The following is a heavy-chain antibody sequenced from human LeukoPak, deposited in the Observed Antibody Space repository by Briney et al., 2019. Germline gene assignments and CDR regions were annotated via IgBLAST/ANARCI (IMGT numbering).Heavy chain of an antibody. J-gene: IGHJ6*03. CDR1: GYTFITYD. D-gene: IGHD6-13*01. Sequence: ASVKVSCKASGYTFITYDINWVRQATGQGLEWMGWMNPNSGNTGYAQKFQGRVTMTRNTSISTAYMELSSLRSEDTAVYYCARGKRGTAAAFLYYYYYMDVWGKGTTVTVSS. CDR3: ARGKRGTAAAFLYYYYYMDV. CDR2: MNPNSGNT. V-gene: IGHV1-8*01.